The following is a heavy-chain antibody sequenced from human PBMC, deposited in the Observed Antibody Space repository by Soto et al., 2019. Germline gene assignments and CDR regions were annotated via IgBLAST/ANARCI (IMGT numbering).Heavy chain of an antibody. J-gene: IGHJ4*02. D-gene: IGHD1-26*01. CDR1: GFTFTKAY. V-gene: IGHV3-15*01. CDR3: ATEGGYPGSNFYGAY. Sequence: EVQLVESGGGLVEPGGSSRLSCVASGFTFTKAYMTWVRQAPGKGLEWVGRIKGSHAGGTTDYATSVKGRFTISRDDSKNTLYLQMNSLKTEDTSVYYCATEGGYPGSNFYGAYWGQGTLVTVSS. CDR2: IKGSHAGGTT.